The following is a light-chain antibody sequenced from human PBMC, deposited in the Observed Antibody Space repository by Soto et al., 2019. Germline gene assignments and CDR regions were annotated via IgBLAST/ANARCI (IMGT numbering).Light chain of an antibody. V-gene: IGLV2-23*02. CDR2: EVN. CDR1: SSDVGSCNC. CDR3: CSSVGSPNWV. Sequence: QSALTQPASVSGSPGQSITISCTGTSSDVGSCNCVSWYQQHPGKAPTLMIYEVNQRPSGVSKRFSGSKSGNTASLTISGLQAEDEADYYCCSSVGSPNWVFGGGTKLTVL. J-gene: IGLJ3*02.